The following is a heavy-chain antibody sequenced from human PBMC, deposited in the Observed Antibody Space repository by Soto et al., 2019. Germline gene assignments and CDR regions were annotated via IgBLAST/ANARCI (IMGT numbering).Heavy chain of an antibody. V-gene: IGHV3-7*01. CDR3: ERNPHGDLVGGSV. CDR2: IQPDGSHR. CDR1: GFSFSSFW. Sequence: EVQLVESGGGLVQPGGSLRLSCVASGFSFSSFWMNWVRQAPGKGLEWVANIQPDGSHRQYLDSVKGRFTISRDNVKNSLYLQMDGLGAEDTALYYCERNPHGDLVGGSVWGQGTLVTVSS. J-gene: IGHJ3*01. D-gene: IGHD2-15*01.